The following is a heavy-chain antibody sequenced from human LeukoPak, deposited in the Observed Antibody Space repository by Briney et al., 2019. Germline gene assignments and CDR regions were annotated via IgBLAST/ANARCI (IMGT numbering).Heavy chain of an antibody. J-gene: IGHJ4*02. V-gene: IGHV3-30*04. CDR3: ARDPRTSVTTATHFDH. D-gene: IGHD4-11*01. Sequence: GGSLRLSCAASGFTFISYAMHWVRQAPGKGLEWVAVISYDGSKKYFADSVKGRFTISRDNSKNTLYLQMNSLRAEDTAVYYCARDPRTSVTTATHFDHWGQGTLVTVSS. CDR2: ISYDGSKK. CDR1: GFTFISYA.